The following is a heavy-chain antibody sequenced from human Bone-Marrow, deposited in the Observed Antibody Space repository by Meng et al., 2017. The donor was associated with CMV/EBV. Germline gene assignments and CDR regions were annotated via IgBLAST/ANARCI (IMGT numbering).Heavy chain of an antibody. CDR1: GGSISSYY. V-gene: IGHV4-59*05. D-gene: IGHD2-2*01. J-gene: IGHJ4*02. Sequence: SETLSLTCTVSGGSISSYYWSWIRQPPGKGLEWIGSIYYSGSTYYNPSLKSRVTISVDTSKNQFSLKLSSVTAADTAVYYCARQYIVVVPAAIDYWGQGTLVTVPS. CDR3: ARQYIVVVPAAIDY. CDR2: IYYSGST.